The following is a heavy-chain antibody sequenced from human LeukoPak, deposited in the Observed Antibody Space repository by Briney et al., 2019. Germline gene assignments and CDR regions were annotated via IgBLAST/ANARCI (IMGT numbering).Heavy chain of an antibody. CDR2: ISGSGGST. V-gene: IGHV3-23*01. J-gene: IGHJ4*02. Sequence: GGSLRLSCAASGFTFSSYAMSWVRQAPGKGLEWVSAISGSGGSTYYADSVKGRFTISRDNSKNTLCLQMNSLRAEDTAVYYCAKSGYDFWSGYQKEYYFDYWGQGTLVTVSS. CDR3: AKSGYDFWSGYQKEYYFDY. CDR1: GFTFSSYA. D-gene: IGHD3-3*01.